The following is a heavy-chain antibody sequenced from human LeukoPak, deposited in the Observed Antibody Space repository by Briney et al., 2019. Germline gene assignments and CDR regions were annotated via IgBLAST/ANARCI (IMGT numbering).Heavy chain of an antibody. CDR3: ARAVGAIDY. D-gene: IGHD1-26*01. CDR1: GFTFSSYS. V-gene: IGHV3-48*01. J-gene: IGHJ4*02. Sequence: PGGSLRLSCAASGFTFSSYSMNWVRQAPGKGLEWVSYISSSSTIYYADSVKGRFTISRDNAKNSLYLQMNSLRAEDTAVYYCARAVGAIDYWGQGTLVTVSS. CDR2: ISSSSTI.